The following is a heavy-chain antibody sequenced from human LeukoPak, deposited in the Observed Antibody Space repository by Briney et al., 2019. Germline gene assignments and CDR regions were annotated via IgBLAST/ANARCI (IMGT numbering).Heavy chain of an antibody. J-gene: IGHJ4*02. CDR2: INHSGST. CDR1: GGSFRGYY. Sequence: SETLSLTCAVYGGSFRGYYWSWIRQPPGKGLEWIGEINHSGSTNYNPSLKSRVTISVDTSKNQFSLKLSSVTAADTAVYYCARRGGYSRRWYSVRRGYFDFRGQGTLVTVSS. V-gene: IGHV4-34*01. D-gene: IGHD6-13*01. CDR3: ARRGGYSRRWYSVRRGYFDF.